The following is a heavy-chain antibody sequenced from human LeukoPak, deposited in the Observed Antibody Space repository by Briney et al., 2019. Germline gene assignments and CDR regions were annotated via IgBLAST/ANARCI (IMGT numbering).Heavy chain of an antibody. V-gene: IGHV5-51*01. CDR3: ARRWFDSSSYSGHFDF. CDR1: GYSFTSYW. CDR2: IYPGDSDT. Sequence: GESLKISCKGSGYSFTSYWIGWVRQMPGKGLEWMGIIYPGDSDTRYSPSFQGQVTISADKSISTAYLQWSSLRASDTAMYFRARRWFDSSSYSGHFDFWGQGTLVTVPS. D-gene: IGHD3-22*01. J-gene: IGHJ4*02.